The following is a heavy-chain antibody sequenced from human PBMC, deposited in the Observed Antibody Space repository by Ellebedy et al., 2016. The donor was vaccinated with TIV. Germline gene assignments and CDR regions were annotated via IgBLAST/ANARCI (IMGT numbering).Heavy chain of an antibody. V-gene: IGHV6-1*01. D-gene: IGHD5-12*01. CDR2: TFYNSRWYN. Sequence: SQTLSLTCAISGDSVSTDNGWNWIRQSPSRGLEWLGRTFYNSRWYNDYAESVKSRISIIPDTSKNQFSLQLNSVTPEDTAVYYCARGWLRSGGFVYWGQGTLVTVSS. CDR1: GDSVSTDNG. CDR3: ARGWLRSGGFVY. J-gene: IGHJ4*02.